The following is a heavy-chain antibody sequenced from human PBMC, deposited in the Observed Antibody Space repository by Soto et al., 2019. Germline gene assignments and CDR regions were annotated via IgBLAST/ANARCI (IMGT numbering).Heavy chain of an antibody. CDR1: GFTFSSDW. J-gene: IGHJ4*02. Sequence: GGSLRLSCAASGFTFSSDWMSWVRQAPGKGLEWVANIKQDGSEKYYVDSVKGRFTISRDNAKNSLYLQMNSLRDEDTAVYYCARGVVVVAAALDYWGQGTLVTVSS. CDR2: IKQDGSEK. V-gene: IGHV3-7*01. CDR3: ARGVVVVAAALDY. D-gene: IGHD2-15*01.